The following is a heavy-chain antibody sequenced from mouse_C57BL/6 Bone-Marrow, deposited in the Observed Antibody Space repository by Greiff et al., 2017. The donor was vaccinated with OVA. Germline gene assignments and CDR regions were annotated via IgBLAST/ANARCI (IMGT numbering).Heavy chain of an antibody. J-gene: IGHJ2*01. CDR3: AREGYNGSRDYFDY. V-gene: IGHV5-4*01. CDR1: GFTFSSYA. D-gene: IGHD1-1*01. Sequence: EVQRVESGGGLVKPGGSLKLSCAASGFTFSSYAMSWVRQTPGQRLEWVATISAGGSYTYYPDNVKGRFTISRDNAKNNLYLQLSHLKSEDTAMDYCAREGYNGSRDYFDYWGQGTTLTVSS. CDR2: ISAGGSYT.